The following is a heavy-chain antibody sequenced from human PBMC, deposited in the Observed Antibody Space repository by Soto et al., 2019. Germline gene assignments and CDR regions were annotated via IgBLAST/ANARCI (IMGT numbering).Heavy chain of an antibody. CDR1: GFTFSSYS. D-gene: IGHD3-22*01. Sequence: GGSLRLSCAASGFTFSSYSMNWVRQAPGKGLEWVSYISSSSSTIYYADSVKGRFTISRDNSRNTLFLQMNSLRDEDTAVYYCAKDDDYYDSSAYYSPFDYWGQGTMVTVSS. CDR2: ISSSSSTI. V-gene: IGHV3-48*02. J-gene: IGHJ4*02. CDR3: AKDDDYYDSSAYYSPFDY.